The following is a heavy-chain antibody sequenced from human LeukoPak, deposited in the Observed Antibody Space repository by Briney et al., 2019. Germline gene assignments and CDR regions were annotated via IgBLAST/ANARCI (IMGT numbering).Heavy chain of an antibody. CDR2: IYYSGST. D-gene: IGHD3-10*01. J-gene: IGHJ4*02. CDR1: GGSISSYY. Sequence: SETLSLTCTVSGGSISSYYWSWIRQPPGKGLEWIGYIYYSGSTNYNPSLKSRVTISVDTSENQFSLKLSSVTAADTAVYYCARGISKYYFDYWGQGTLVTVSS. CDR3: ARGISKYYFDY. V-gene: IGHV4-59*01.